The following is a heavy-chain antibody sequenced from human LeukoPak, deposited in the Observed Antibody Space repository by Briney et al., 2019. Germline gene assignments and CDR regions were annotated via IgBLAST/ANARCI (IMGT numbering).Heavy chain of an antibody. J-gene: IGHJ5*02. CDR2: IIPIFGTA. D-gene: IGHD3-10*01. CDR1: GGTFSSYA. Sequence: ASVKVSCKASGGTFSSYAISWVRQAPGQGLEWMGGIIPIFGTANYAQKFQGRATITADKSTSTAYMELSSLRSEDTAVYYCASRMVRGVTGYNWFDPWGQGTLVTVSS. CDR3: ASRMVRGVTGYNWFDP. V-gene: IGHV1-69*06.